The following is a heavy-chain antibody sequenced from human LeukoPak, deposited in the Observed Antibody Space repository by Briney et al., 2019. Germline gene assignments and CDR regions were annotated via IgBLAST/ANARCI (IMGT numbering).Heavy chain of an antibody. CDR2: ISGSGGST. V-gene: IGHV3-23*01. CDR3: AKGPTSPYCSGGSCYLGY. Sequence: PGGSLRLSCAASGFTFSSYAMSWVRQAPGKGLEWVSAISGSGGSTYYADSVKGRFTISRDNSKNTLYLQMNSLRAEDTAVYYRAKGPTSPYCSGGSCYLGYWGQGTLVTVSS. D-gene: IGHD2-15*01. CDR1: GFTFSSYA. J-gene: IGHJ4*02.